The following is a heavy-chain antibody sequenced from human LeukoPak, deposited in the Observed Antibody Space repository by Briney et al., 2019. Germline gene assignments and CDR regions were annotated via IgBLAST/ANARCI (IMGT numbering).Heavy chain of an antibody. D-gene: IGHD3-22*01. V-gene: IGHV3-30*02. J-gene: IGHJ4*02. CDR2: IRYDGSNK. CDR3: AKSLAPYYYDSSGPPFDY. CDR1: GFTLNSYW. Sequence: TGGSLRLSCAASGFTLNSYWMSWVRQAPGKGLEWVAFIRYDGSNKYYADSVKGRFTISRDNSKNTLYLQMNSLRAEDTAVYYCAKSLAPYYYDSSGPPFDYWGQGTLVTVSS.